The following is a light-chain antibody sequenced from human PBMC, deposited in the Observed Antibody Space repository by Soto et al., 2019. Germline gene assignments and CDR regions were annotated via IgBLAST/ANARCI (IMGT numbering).Light chain of an antibody. J-gene: IGKJ1*01. V-gene: IGKV1-5*03. CDR2: KAS. CDR1: HSISSW. CDR3: RPYNSYPWT. Sequence: DIQMTHSPSTLSASVGDRVTITCRASHSISSWLAWYQQKPGKAPKLLIYKASSLESGVPSRFSGSGSGTEFTLTISMLQHDDFATYFWRPYNSYPWTFGQGTKVEIK.